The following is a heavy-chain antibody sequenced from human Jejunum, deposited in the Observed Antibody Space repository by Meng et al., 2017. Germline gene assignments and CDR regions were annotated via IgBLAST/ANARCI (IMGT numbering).Heavy chain of an antibody. D-gene: IGHD1-7*01. CDR1: GYTFTDYY. J-gene: IGHJ4*02. CDR2: INPYSGVA. CDR3: AKEEGTGNYEDY. V-gene: IGHV1-2*06. Sequence: QVQLLQSGPEGRKPWASVKVPCKASGYTFTDYYIHWVRQAPGQGLEWMGRINPYSGVADFAQKFQGRVSMTRDTSITTAYMELRELTSDDTAVYFCAKEEGTGNYEDYWGQGTLVTVSS.